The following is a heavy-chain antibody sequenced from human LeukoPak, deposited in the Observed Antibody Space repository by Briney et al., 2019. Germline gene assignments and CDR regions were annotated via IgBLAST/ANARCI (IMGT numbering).Heavy chain of an antibody. CDR3: ARDAAGRGISFDY. CDR1: GFIFSNYW. J-gene: IGHJ4*02. Sequence: PGGSLRLSCAASGFIFSNYWMSWVRQAPGKGLEWVANINQDGSGKYYVDSVKGRFTISRDNAKNSLYLQMNSLRVEDTAVYYCARDAAGRGISFDYWGQGTLVTVSS. V-gene: IGHV3-7*01. CDR2: INQDGSGK. D-gene: IGHD3-3*02.